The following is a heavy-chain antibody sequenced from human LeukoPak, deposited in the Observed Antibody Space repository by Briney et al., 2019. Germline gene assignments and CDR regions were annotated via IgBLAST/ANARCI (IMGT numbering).Heavy chain of an antibody. CDR2: IHSDGGTT. J-gene: IGHJ4*02. CDR3: ARVGSRWFGELSVYYFDY. CDR1: GFTFSDYW. D-gene: IGHD3-10*01. V-gene: IGHV3-74*01. Sequence: GGSLRLSCAASGFTFSDYWIHWVRQAPGKGLVWVSLIHSDGGTTNYADSVKGRFTISRDNAKNSLYLQMNSLRAEDTAVYYCARVGSRWFGELSVYYFDYWGQGTLVTVSS.